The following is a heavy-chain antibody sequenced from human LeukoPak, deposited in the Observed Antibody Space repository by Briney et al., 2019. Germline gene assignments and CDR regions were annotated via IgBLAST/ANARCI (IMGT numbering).Heavy chain of an antibody. J-gene: IGHJ3*02. Sequence: ASVKVSCKASGYSFTDYYMHWVRQAPGQGLEWMGWINPNSGGTNYAQNFQGRVTMARDTSISTAYMEVNRLTSDDTAMYYCARVGQETAGLPTDAFDIWGQGTMVPVS. V-gene: IGHV1-2*02. CDR3: ARVGQETAGLPTDAFDI. CDR1: GYSFTDYY. D-gene: IGHD2-21*02. CDR2: INPNSGGT.